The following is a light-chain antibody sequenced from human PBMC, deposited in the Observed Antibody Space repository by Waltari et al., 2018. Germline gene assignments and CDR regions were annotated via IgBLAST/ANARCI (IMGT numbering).Light chain of an antibody. Sequence: DVQLTQSPSSLSASVGARVIITCRASQTISKYLKLYQKKPGKAPKLLIYTAYNLQSGVPSRFSGSGSQTDFTLTISALQVEDFATYYCQQSYSAPYTFGQGTKL. CDR3: QQSYSAPYT. CDR1: QTISKY. CDR2: TAY. V-gene: IGKV1-39*01. J-gene: IGKJ2*01.